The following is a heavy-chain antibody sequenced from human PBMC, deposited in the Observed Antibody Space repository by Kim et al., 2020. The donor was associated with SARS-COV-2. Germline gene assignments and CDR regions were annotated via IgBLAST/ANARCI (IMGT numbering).Heavy chain of an antibody. J-gene: IGHJ5*02. V-gene: IGHV5-51*01. Sequence: RYSPSFQGQVTISADKSISTAYLQWSSLKASDTAMYYCARQRAAAGTFDPWGQGTLVTVSS. D-gene: IGHD6-13*01. CDR3: ARQRAAAGTFDP.